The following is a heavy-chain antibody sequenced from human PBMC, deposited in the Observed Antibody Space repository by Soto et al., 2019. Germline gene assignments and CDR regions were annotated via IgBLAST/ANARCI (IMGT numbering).Heavy chain of an antibody. CDR3: ARRKERSGPNYFDS. Sequence: ASVKVSCKAPADTFTSYYIHWVRQAPGHGLEWMGIINPNGGSTRFAQTFQGRITMTTDTSTSTAYMELSSLRSDDTAVYYCARRKERSGPNYFDSWGQGPLVSVPP. V-gene: IGHV1-46*01. CDR1: ADTFTSYY. CDR2: INPNGGST. D-gene: IGHD6-25*01. J-gene: IGHJ4*02.